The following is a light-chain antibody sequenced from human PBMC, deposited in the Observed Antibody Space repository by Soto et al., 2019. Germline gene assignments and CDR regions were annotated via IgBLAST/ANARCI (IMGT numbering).Light chain of an antibody. J-gene: IGKJ2*01. CDR1: QSVSSN. Sequence: EIVTTQSPATLSVSPGERATLSCRASQSVSSNLAWYQQKPGQAPRLLIYGASTRATGIPARFSGSGSGTEFTLTISSLQSEDFAVYYCQQYNNWHPYTFGQGTKLEIK. CDR3: QQYNNWHPYT. V-gene: IGKV3-15*01. CDR2: GAS.